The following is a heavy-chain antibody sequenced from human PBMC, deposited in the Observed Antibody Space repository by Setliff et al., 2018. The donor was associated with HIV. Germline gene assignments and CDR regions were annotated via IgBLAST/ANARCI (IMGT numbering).Heavy chain of an antibody. Sequence: SETLSLTCTVSLGSISSSYSHYWARIRQPPGKGLEWIGTFFNTGSISYNPSLRSRVTMSVDTSEDLFSLRLIFVTAADTGVYYCGRGWFDPWGQGTPVTVSS. D-gene: IGHD3-10*01. CDR1: LGSISSSYSHY. V-gene: IGHV4-39*07. CDR2: FFNTGSI. J-gene: IGHJ5*02. CDR3: GRGWFDP.